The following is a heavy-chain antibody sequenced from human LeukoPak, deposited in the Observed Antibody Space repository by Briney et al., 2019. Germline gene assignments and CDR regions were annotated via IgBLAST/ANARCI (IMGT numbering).Heavy chain of an antibody. V-gene: IGHV3-23*01. CDR3: AKSGHCSGGSCSVDY. J-gene: IGHJ4*02. CDR1: GFTFSSYA. Sequence: PGGSLRLSCAASGFTFSSYAMSWVRQAPGRGREWVSAISGSGSNTYNTDSVKGRFTISRENSKNTMYLQMNSLRAEDTAVYYCAKSGHCSGGSCSVDYWGQGTLVTVSS. CDR2: ISGSGSNT. D-gene: IGHD2-15*01.